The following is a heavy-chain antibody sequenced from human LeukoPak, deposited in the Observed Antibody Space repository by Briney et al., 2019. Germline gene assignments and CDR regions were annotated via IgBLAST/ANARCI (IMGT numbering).Heavy chain of an antibody. J-gene: IGHJ4*02. V-gene: IGHV3-23*01. D-gene: IGHD5-18*01. CDR1: GFTFSSYA. CDR3: AKRDTVRQYYFDY. Sequence: GGSLRLSCAASGFTFSSYAMSWVRQAPGKGLEWVSSIGSSGSVIYYADSVKGRFTISRDISKNTLYLQMNSLRAEDTAVYYCAKRDTVRQYYFDYWGQGTLVTVSS. CDR2: IGSSGSVI.